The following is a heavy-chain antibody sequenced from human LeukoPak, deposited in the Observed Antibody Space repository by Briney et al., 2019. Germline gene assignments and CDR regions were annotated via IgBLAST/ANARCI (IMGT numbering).Heavy chain of an antibody. CDR2: ISYDGSNE. D-gene: IGHD2-15*01. V-gene: IGHV3-30*04. CDR3: ARAPVTSCRGAFCYPFDY. J-gene: IGHJ4*02. CDR1: GFTFSSYV. Sequence: GGSLRLSCAASGFTFSSYVMHWVRQAPGKGLEWVAIISYDGSNEYYADSVRGRFTISRDNSKNTLYLQMNRLRVEDAAVYYCARAPVTSCRGAFCYPFDYWGQGTLVTVSS.